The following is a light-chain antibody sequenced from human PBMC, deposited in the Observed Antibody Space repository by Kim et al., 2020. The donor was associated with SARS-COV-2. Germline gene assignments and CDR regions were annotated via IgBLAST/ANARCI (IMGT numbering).Light chain of an antibody. V-gene: IGKV3-15*01. Sequence: TLSVSPGERATLSCRASQSVSKLAWYQQRPGQAPRLLIYGASTRATGIPARFSGSGSGTEFTLTISSLQSEDFAVYYCQQYNIWRTFGQGTKVDI. CDR1: QSVSK. CDR2: GAS. J-gene: IGKJ1*01. CDR3: QQYNIWRT.